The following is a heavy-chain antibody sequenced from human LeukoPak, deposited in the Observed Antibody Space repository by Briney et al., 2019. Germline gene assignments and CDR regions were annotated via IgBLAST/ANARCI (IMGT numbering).Heavy chain of an antibody. V-gene: IGHV3-23*01. CDR1: GFTFSDYA. CDR2: VAYSGAPT. CDR3: AKGLQRTPYYYYGMDV. J-gene: IGHJ6*02. D-gene: IGHD2-2*01. Sequence: GGSLRLSCAASGFTFSDYAMSWVRQAPGKGLEWVSAVAYSGAPTYYADSVKGRFTISRDTPKNTLYLQMNSLRVEDTAVYYCAKGLQRTPYYYYGMDVWGQGTTVTVSS.